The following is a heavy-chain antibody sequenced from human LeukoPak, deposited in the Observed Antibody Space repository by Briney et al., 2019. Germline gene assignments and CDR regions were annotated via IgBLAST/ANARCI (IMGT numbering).Heavy chain of an antibody. CDR1: GFSVSNNY. CDR3: ARDPPGIAASGTYY. Sequence: GGSLRLSCAVSGFSVSNNYMNWVRQAPGKGLEWVSLIYSRGGTSYADSVKGRFTISRDSSRNTLFLQMNSLRVEDTAVYYCARDPPGIAASGTYYWGQGTLVTVSS. CDR2: IYSRGGT. D-gene: IGHD6-13*01. V-gene: IGHV3-53*01. J-gene: IGHJ4*02.